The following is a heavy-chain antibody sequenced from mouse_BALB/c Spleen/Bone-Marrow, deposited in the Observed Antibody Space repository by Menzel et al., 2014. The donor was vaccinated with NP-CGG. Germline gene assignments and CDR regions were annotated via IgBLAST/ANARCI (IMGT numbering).Heavy chain of an antibody. J-gene: IGHJ4*01. D-gene: IGHD1-1*01. Sequence: VQLKQSGAELVKPGASVKLSCTASGFNIKDTYVHWVKQRPEQGLEWIGRIDPANGNTKYDPKFQGKATITADTSSNTAYLQLSSLTSEDTAVYYCARYYYGSSYAMDYWGQGTSVTVSS. CDR1: GFNIKDTY. V-gene: IGHV14-3*02. CDR2: IDPANGNT. CDR3: ARYYYGSSYAMDY.